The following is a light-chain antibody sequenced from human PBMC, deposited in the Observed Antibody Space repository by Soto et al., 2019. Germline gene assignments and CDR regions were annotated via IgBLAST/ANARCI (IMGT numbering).Light chain of an antibody. Sequence: EIVLTQSPGTLSLSPGERATLSCRASQSVYSNYLAWYQQKSGQAPRLLIYGVSTRPTGIPDRFSGSGSGTDFTLTISRLEPEDFAVYYCQHYGSSLWTFGQGTKVEIK. CDR2: GVS. CDR3: QHYGSSLWT. V-gene: IGKV3-20*01. J-gene: IGKJ1*01. CDR1: QSVYSNY.